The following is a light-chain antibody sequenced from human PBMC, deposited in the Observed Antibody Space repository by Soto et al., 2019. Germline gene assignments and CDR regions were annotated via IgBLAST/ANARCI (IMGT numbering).Light chain of an antibody. J-gene: IGKJ4*01. Sequence: DIQMTQSPSSLSASVGDRVTITCRASQGIGNDLGWYQQRPGKAPKRLIYAASTLQRGVPSRFSGSGSGTEFTLTISSLQPEDFAAYYCLQLSSYPRTFGGGTKVDIK. CDR1: QGIGND. CDR3: LQLSSYPRT. CDR2: AAS. V-gene: IGKV1-17*01.